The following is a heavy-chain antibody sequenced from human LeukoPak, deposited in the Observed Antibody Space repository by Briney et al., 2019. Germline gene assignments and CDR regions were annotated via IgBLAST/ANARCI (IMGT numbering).Heavy chain of an antibody. J-gene: IGHJ4*02. CDR2: INPSGGST. D-gene: IGHD3-3*01. Sequence: ASVKVSCKASGYTFTSYYMHWVRQAPGQGLEWMGIINPSGGSTSYAQKFQGRVTMTRDTSTSTVYMELSSLRSEGTAVYHCARAHPGGLRFLEWLFSPIDYWGQGTLVTVSS. CDR1: GYTFTSYY. CDR3: ARAHPGGLRFLEWLFSPIDY. V-gene: IGHV1-46*01.